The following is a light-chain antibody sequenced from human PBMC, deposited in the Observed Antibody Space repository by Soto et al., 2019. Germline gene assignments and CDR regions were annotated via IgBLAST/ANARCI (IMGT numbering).Light chain of an antibody. V-gene: IGKV1-5*03. CDR1: QSISSW. J-gene: IGKJ1*01. CDR3: QQYNTYSRT. Sequence: DIQMTQSPSTPSASVGDRVIISCRASQSISSWLAWYQQRPGKAPKLLIYRASSLETGVPSRFSGSGSGTEFTLTISSLQPDDFATYYCQQYNTYSRTFGQGTKVDIK. CDR2: RAS.